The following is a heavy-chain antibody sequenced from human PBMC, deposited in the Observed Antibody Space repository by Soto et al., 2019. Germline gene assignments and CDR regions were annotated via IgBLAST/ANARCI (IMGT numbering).Heavy chain of an antibody. V-gene: IGHV3-9*01. Sequence: GGSLRLSCAASGFTFDDYAMHWVRQAPGKGLEWVSGISWNSGSIGYADSAKGRFTISRDNAKNSLYLQMNSLRAEDTALYYCAGGGSIVVSTRRIMDVWGQGTTVTVSS. D-gene: IGHD3-22*01. J-gene: IGHJ6*02. CDR1: GFTFDDYA. CDR3: AGGGSIVVSTRRIMDV. CDR2: ISWNSGSI.